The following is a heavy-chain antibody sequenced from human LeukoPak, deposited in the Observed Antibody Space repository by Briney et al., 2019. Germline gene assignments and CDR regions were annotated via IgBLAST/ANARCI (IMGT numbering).Heavy chain of an antibody. Sequence: GGSLRLSCAASGFTFSSYAISWVRQAPGQGLEWMGRIIPILGIANYAQKFQGRVTITADKSTSTAYMELSSLRSEDTAVYYCARDSKEMATIKMYYFDYWGQGTLVTVSS. D-gene: IGHD5-24*01. J-gene: IGHJ4*02. V-gene: IGHV1-69*04. CDR3: ARDSKEMATIKMYYFDY. CDR2: IIPILGIA. CDR1: GFTFSSYA.